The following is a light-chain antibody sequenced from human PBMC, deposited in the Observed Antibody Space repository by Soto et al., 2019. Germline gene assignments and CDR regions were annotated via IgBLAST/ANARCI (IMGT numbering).Light chain of an antibody. CDR3: QSYDSSLSAHV. CDR1: SSNIGAGYD. Sequence: QSVLTQPPSVPGAPGQRVTISCTGSSSNIGAGYDVHWYQQLPGTAPKLLIYGNSNRPSGVPDRFSGSKSGTSASLAITGLQAEDEADYYCQSYDSSLSAHVFGTGTKVTVL. J-gene: IGLJ1*01. CDR2: GNS. V-gene: IGLV1-40*01.